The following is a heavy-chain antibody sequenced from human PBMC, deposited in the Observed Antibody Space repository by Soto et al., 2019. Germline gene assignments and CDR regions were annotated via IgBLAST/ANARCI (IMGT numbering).Heavy chain of an antibody. Sequence: GGSLRLSCAASGFTFDDYTMHWVRQAPGKGLEWVSLISWDGGSTYYADSVKGRFTISRDNSKNSLYLQMNSLRTEDTAWYYCAKDWYCSSTSCYGWYDYYYGMDVWGQGTTVTVSS. CDR2: ISWDGGST. D-gene: IGHD2-2*01. CDR3: AKDWYCSSTSCYGWYDYYYGMDV. CDR1: GFTFDDYT. V-gene: IGHV3-43*01. J-gene: IGHJ6*02.